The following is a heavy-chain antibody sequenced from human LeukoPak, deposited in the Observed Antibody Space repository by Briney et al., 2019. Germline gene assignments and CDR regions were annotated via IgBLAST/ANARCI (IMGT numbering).Heavy chain of an antibody. CDR3: ARGTDYDSSGYYRPLTY. Sequence: SETLSLTCTVSGGSIGSGSYSWSWIRQPAGKGLDWIGRIYTTGSTNYNPSLKSRVTISLDTSKNQLSLKLSSVTAADTALYYCARGTDYDSSGYYRPLTYWGQGTLVTVSS. V-gene: IGHV4-61*02. CDR1: GGSIGSGSYS. J-gene: IGHJ4*02. CDR2: IYTTGST. D-gene: IGHD3-22*01.